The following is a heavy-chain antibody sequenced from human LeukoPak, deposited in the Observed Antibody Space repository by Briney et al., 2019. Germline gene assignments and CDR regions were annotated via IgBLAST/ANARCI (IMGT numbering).Heavy chain of an antibody. CDR2: ISTSGGST. CDR1: GFTFSNYA. Sequence: GGSLRLSCAASGFTFSNYAMSWVRQAPGKGLEWVSTISTSGGSTYYADSVKGRFTISRDNSKNTLYLQMNSLRAEDTAVYYCARRIAVAGWYYFDYWGQGTLVTVSS. J-gene: IGHJ4*02. D-gene: IGHD6-19*01. CDR3: ARRIAVAGWYYFDY. V-gene: IGHV3-23*01.